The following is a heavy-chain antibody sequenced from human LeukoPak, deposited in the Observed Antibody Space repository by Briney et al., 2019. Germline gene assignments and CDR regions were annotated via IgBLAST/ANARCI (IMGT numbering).Heavy chain of an antibody. Sequence: GGSLRLSCAAFGFPLSSYAMSWVRQAPGRGLEWVSGINWNGGITNYADSVKGRFTISRDNAKNSLYLQMNSLRAEDTALYYCARGTTVMRDYFYYYMDVWGKGTTVTVSS. V-gene: IGHV3-20*04. J-gene: IGHJ6*03. D-gene: IGHD4-17*01. CDR1: GFPLSSYA. CDR2: INWNGGIT. CDR3: ARGTTVMRDYFYYYMDV.